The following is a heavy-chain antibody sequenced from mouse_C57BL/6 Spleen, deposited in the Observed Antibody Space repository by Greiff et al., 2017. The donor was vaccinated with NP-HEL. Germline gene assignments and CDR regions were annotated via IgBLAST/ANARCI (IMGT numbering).Heavy chain of an antibody. CDR1: GYSITSGYY. Sequence: EVKLLESGPGLVKPSQSLSLTCSVTGYSITSGYYWNWIRQFPGNKLEWMGYISYDGSNNYNPSLKNRISITRDTSKNQFFLKLNSVTTEDTATYYCARDLRTDDYWGQGTTLTVSS. CDR3: ARDLRTDDY. D-gene: IGHD1-1*01. J-gene: IGHJ2*01. V-gene: IGHV3-6*01. CDR2: ISYDGSN.